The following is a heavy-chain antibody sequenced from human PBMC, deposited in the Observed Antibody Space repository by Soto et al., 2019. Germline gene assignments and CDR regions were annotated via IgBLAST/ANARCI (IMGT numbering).Heavy chain of an antibody. Sequence: ASVKVSCKASGYTFTDYYIHWVRQAPGQGLEWMGWINPNSGATNYAQKFQGRVTMTRDTSISTAYMELSRLRSDDTAVYYCARDLVPAAISFYGMDVWGQGTTVTVSS. V-gene: IGHV1-2*02. CDR1: GYTFTDYY. CDR3: ARDLVPAAISFYGMDV. J-gene: IGHJ6*02. CDR2: INPNSGAT. D-gene: IGHD2-2*01.